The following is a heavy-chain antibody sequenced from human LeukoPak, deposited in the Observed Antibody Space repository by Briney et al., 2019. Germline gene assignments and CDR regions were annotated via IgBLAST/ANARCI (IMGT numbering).Heavy chain of an antibody. J-gene: IGHJ5*02. Sequence: ASVKVSCKASGYTFTSYGISWVQQAPGQGLEWMGWISAYNGNTNYAQKLQGRVTMTTDTSTSTAYMELRSLRSDDTAAYYCARDVVAGHHTNWFDPWGQGTLVTVSS. CDR2: ISAYNGNT. CDR1: GYTFTSYG. V-gene: IGHV1-18*01. D-gene: IGHD6-19*01. CDR3: ARDVVAGHHTNWFDP.